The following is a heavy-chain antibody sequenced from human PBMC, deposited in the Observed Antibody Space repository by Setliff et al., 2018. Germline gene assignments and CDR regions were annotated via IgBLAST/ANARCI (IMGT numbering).Heavy chain of an antibody. CDR1: GGSISSSSYY. J-gene: IGHJ4*02. Sequence: PSETLSLTCTVSGGSISSSSYYWGWIRQPPGKGLEWIGSIYHSGSTNYNPSLESRVTISVDTSKNQFSLRLNSATAADTAVYYCARLRGAFDYWGQGTLVTVSS. D-gene: IGHD3-16*01. CDR2: IYHSGST. CDR3: ARLRGAFDY. V-gene: IGHV4-39*07.